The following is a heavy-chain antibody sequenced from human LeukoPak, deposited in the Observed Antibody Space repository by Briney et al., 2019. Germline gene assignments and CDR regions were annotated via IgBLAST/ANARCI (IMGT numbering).Heavy chain of an antibody. D-gene: IGHD3-10*01. V-gene: IGHV3-20*04. CDR1: GFMFDDYG. CDR2: INWNGGRT. CDR3: ARETTMVRGFDY. Sequence: GGSLRLSCAASGFMFDDYGMSWVRQAPGKGLEWVCGINWNGGRTGYTDSVKGRFTISRDNAKDSLYLQMNSLRAEDTAVYYCARETTMVRGFDYWGQGTLVTVSS. J-gene: IGHJ4*02.